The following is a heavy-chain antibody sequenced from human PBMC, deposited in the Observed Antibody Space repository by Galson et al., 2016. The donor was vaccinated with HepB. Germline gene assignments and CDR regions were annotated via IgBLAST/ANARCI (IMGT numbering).Heavy chain of an antibody. D-gene: IGHD2-15*01. J-gene: IGHJ4*02. V-gene: IGHV3-23*01. CDR1: GFTFSNYV. CDR2: ISGNGIGT. CDR3: AKGTLGQCSGSSCYPFDC. Sequence: SLRLSCAASGFTFSNYVMNWVRQAPGKGLECVATISGNGIGTAYAGSVKGRFTISRDNSKNTVYLQMNSLRAEDTAVYYCAKGTLGQCSGSSCYPFDCWGQGTLVTV.